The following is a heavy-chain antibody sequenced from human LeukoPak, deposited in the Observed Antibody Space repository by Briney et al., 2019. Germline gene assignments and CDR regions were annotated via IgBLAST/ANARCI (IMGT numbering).Heavy chain of an antibody. CDR2: IKKDGSEK. Sequence: PGVSLRLSCAASGFTFRDYWMTWVRQTSRKGLEWAATIKKDGSEKYYVDSVRGRFAISRDNARDSLYLQMNSLRDDDTGMYYCVRGGYSSSWFWIFWGQGTLVTVSS. CDR1: GFTFRDYW. D-gene: IGHD6-13*01. J-gene: IGHJ4*02. CDR3: VRGGYSSSWFWIF. V-gene: IGHV3-7*03.